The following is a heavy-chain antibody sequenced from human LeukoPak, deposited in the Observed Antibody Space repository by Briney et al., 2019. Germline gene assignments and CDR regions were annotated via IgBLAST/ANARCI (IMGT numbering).Heavy chain of an antibody. V-gene: IGHV3-73*01. CDR3: ARDPGYDAFDI. Sequence: GGSLRLSCAASGFTFSGSAMHWVRQASGKGLEWVGRIRSKANSYATAYAASVKGRFTISRDDSKNTAYLQMNSLRAEDTAVYYRARDPGYDAFDIWGQGTMVTVSS. J-gene: IGHJ3*02. CDR1: GFTFSGSA. D-gene: IGHD5-18*01. CDR2: IRSKANSYAT.